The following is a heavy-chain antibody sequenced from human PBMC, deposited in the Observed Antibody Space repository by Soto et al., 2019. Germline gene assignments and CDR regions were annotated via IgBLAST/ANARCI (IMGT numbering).Heavy chain of an antibody. CDR2: INHSGST. CDR1: GGSFSGYY. J-gene: IGHJ6*02. Sequence: PSETLSLTCAVYGGSFSGYYWSWIRQPPGKGLEWIGEINHSGSTNYNPSLKSRVTISVDTSKNQFSLKLSSVTAADTAVYYCARDRLVRGYYYYGMDVWGQGTTVTVSS. D-gene: IGHD6-19*01. V-gene: IGHV4-34*01. CDR3: ARDRLVRGYYYYGMDV.